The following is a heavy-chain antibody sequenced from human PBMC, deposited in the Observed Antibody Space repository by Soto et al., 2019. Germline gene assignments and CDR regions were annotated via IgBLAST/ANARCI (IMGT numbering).Heavy chain of an antibody. Sequence: QITLKESGPTLVKPTQTLTLTCTFSGFSLSTTGVGVGWIRQPPGKALEWIELIYWNDDKRYSPSLNSRLTITQDTTKNKVVFTMTNIDTTDTAKCCCAHGHSVDCGFDFWGQGTLVTVSS. CDR3: AHGHSVDCGFDF. J-gene: IGHJ4*01. D-gene: IGHD2-21*01. CDR1: GFSLSTTGVG. CDR2: IYWNDDK. V-gene: IGHV2-5*01.